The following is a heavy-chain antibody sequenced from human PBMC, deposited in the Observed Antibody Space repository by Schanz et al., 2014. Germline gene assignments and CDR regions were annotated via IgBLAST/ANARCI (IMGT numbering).Heavy chain of an antibody. V-gene: IGHV1-3*04. Sequence: QVHLVQSGAEVKRPGASVKVSCKASEYSFTSYSMHWVRQAPGQRLEWMRWINTGSGDTKYSQNFQGRVTITRDTSASTAYMELSSLRSEDTAVYSCARGIGGYGANNYFDYWGQGTLVTVSS. CDR3: ARGIGGYGANNYFDY. CDR1: EYSFTSYS. J-gene: IGHJ4*02. CDR2: INTGSGDT. D-gene: IGHD5-12*01.